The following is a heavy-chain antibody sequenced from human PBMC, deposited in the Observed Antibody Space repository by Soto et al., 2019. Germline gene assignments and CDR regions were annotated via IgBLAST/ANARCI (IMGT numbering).Heavy chain of an antibody. CDR1: GFTFSSYA. CDR3: AKTLPYSGYDFVGFFDY. CDR2: ISGSGGST. J-gene: IGHJ4*02. D-gene: IGHD5-12*01. Sequence: EVQLLESGGGLVQPGGSLRLSCAASGFTFSSYAMSWVRQAPGKGLEWVSAISGSGGSTYYADSVKGRFTISRDNSKNTLYLKMNSLRAEDTAVYYCAKTLPYSGYDFVGFFDYWGQGTLVTVSS. V-gene: IGHV3-23*01.